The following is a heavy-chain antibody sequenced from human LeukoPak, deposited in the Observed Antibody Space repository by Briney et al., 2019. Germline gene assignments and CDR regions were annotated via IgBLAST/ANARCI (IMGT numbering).Heavy chain of an antibody. Sequence: GGSLRLSRAASGFTFSSCAMYWVRQAPGKGLEWVAIISYDGTYNYYADSVKGRFTISRDNSHSTLHLQMNSLRAEDTAVYYCARRRIGVLRGVTGPPDYWGRGTLVTVSS. CDR2: ISYDGTYN. CDR1: GFTFSSCA. V-gene: IGHV3-30*04. CDR3: ARRRIGVLRGVTGPPDY. J-gene: IGHJ4*02. D-gene: IGHD3-10*01.